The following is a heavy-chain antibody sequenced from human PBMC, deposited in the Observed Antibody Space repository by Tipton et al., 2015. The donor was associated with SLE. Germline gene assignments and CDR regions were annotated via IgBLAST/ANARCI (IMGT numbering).Heavy chain of an antibody. Sequence: QVQLVQSGAEVKKPGASVKVSCRTSGYTFTSYDINWVRQATGQGLEWMGWMNPNGGNTGYAQKFQGRVTMTRNTSISTAYMELSSLTSEDTAVYYCARGLGRATVRDYWGQGTLVTVSS. CDR3: ARGLGRATVRDY. D-gene: IGHD1-1*01. CDR2: MNPNGGNT. V-gene: IGHV1-8*01. CDR1: GYTFTSYD. J-gene: IGHJ4*02.